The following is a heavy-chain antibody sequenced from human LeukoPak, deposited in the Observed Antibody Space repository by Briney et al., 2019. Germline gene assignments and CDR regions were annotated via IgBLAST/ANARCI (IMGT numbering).Heavy chain of an antibody. J-gene: IGHJ4*02. Sequence: SGATLVNPTQTITLKGTFLGFSGRTSGVGVGWIRQPPGKALEWLALIYWNDDKRYSPSLKSSLTITKDTSKNQVVLTMTNMDPVDTATYYCAHVYGILTGYYSNLFDYWGQGTLVTVSS. CDR2: IYWNDDK. D-gene: IGHD3-9*01. CDR1: GFSGRTSGVG. V-gene: IGHV2-5*01. CDR3: AHVYGILTGYYSNLFDY.